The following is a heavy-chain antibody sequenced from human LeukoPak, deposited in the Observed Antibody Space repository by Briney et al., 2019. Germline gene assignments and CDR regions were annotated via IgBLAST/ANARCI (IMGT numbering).Heavy chain of an antibody. CDR1: GGSFSGYY. Sequence: SETLSLTCAVYGGSFSGYYWSWIRQPPGKGLEWIGEINHSGSTNYNPSLKSRVTISVDTSKNQFSLKLSSVTAADTAVYYCRLTGYFDWFLDYWGQGTLVTVSS. CDR2: INHSGST. V-gene: IGHV4-34*01. J-gene: IGHJ4*02. D-gene: IGHD3-9*01. CDR3: RLTGYFDWFLDY.